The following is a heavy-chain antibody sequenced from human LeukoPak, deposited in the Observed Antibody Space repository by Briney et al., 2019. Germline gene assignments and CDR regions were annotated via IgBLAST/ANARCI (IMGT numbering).Heavy chain of an antibody. CDR2: TYYRSRWYN. CDR3: ASATEKQYLPFDS. V-gene: IGHV6-1*01. J-gene: IGHJ4*02. D-gene: IGHD6-19*01. Sequence: PSQTLSLTCAISGGSVSSNSAAWNWIRESPSRGLEWLGRTYYRSRWYNEYALSVKSRITINPDTSKNQFSLQLNSVTPEDTAVYYCASATEKQYLPFDSWGQGTLVTVSS. CDR1: GGSVSSNSAA.